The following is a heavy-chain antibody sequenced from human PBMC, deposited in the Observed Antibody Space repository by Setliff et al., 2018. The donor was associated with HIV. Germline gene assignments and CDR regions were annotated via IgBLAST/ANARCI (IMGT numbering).Heavy chain of an antibody. CDR3: ARIGDTSGYYFYIFDL. J-gene: IGHJ3*01. Sequence: PGESLKISCQGSGYIFTGYWVGWVRQMAGKGLEWMGMVQPVDSDVRYSPSFEGQVTISADKSTSTAYLQWTGLKASDTAMYYCARIGDTSGYYFYIFDLWGQGTMVTV. D-gene: IGHD3-22*01. CDR2: VQPVDSDV. V-gene: IGHV5-51*01. CDR1: GYIFTGYW.